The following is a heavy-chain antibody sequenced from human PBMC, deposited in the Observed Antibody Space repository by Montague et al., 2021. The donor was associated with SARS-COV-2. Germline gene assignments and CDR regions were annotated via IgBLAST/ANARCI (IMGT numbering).Heavy chain of an antibody. D-gene: IGHD5-18*01. CDR3: ARGVDTGVVTVTGGFDS. CDR2: IYRSGSP. Sequence: TLSLTCTVSGGSISRGYYYWSWIRLPAGKGLEWIGRIYRSGSPNYNPSLESRVVLSVDTSRNQLSMKVTSVTAADTAMYYCARGVDTGVVTVTGGFDSWGKGTLVTVSS. CDR1: GGSISRGYYY. V-gene: IGHV4-61*02. J-gene: IGHJ4*02.